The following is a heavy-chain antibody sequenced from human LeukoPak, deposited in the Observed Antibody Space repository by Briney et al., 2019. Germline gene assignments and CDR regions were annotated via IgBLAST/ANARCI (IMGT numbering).Heavy chain of an antibody. D-gene: IGHD1-26*01. J-gene: IGHJ4*02. CDR3: ASESGSYYTYYFDY. CDR1: GYTFTSYG. V-gene: IGHV1-18*01. CDR2: ISAYNGNT. Sequence: ASVKVSCKASGYTFTSYGISWVRQAPGQGLEWMGWISAYNGNTNYAQKLQGRVTMTTDTSTSTAYMELRSLRSDDTAVYYCASESGSYYTYYFDYWGQGTLVTVSS.